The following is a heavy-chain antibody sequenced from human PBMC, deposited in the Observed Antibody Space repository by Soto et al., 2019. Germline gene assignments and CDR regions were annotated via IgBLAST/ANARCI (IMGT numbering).Heavy chain of an antibody. CDR3: ARGGRVGIVVVPAAPFDY. CDR1: GGTFSSYA. J-gene: IGHJ4*02. Sequence: QVQLVQSGAEVKKPGSSVKVPCKASGGTFSSYAISWVRQAPGQGLEWMGGIIPIFGTANYAQKFQGRVTITADESTSTAYMELSSLRSEDTAVYYCARGGRVGIVVVPAAPFDYWGQGTLVTVSS. CDR2: IIPIFGTA. V-gene: IGHV1-69*01. D-gene: IGHD2-2*01.